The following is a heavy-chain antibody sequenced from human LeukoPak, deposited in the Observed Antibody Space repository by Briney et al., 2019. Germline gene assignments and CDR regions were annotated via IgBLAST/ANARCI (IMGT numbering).Heavy chain of an antibody. CDR1: GYTFTSYD. CDR2: MNPNSGNT. CDR3: ARAAGLTYYYYGMDV. J-gene: IGHJ6*02. D-gene: IGHD6-13*01. V-gene: IGHV1-8*02. Sequence: ASVKVSCKASGYTFTSYDINWVRQATGQGLEWMGWMNPNSGNTGYAQKFQGRVTMTRNTSISTAYMELSSLRSEDTAVYYCARAAGLTYYYYGMDVWGQGTTVTVSS.